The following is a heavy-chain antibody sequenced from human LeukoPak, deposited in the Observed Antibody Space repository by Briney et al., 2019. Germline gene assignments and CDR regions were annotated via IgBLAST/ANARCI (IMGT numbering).Heavy chain of an antibody. CDR1: GFTFTTYE. CDR2: ISGSGGAI. J-gene: IGHJ4*02. Sequence: GGSLRLSCATSGFTFTTYEMNWVRQAPGKGLEWVSHISGSGGAIYYADSVKGRFTISRDNAKNSLYLQMSSLRVEDTAVYYSARRYCSSTSCTLDYWGQGTLVTVSS. CDR3: ARRYCSSTSCTLDY. D-gene: IGHD2-2*01. V-gene: IGHV3-48*03.